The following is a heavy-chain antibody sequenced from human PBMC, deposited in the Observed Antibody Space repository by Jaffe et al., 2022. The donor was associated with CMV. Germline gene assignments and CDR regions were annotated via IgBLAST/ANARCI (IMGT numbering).Heavy chain of an antibody. J-gene: IGHJ5*02. D-gene: IGHD2-2*01. Sequence: QVQLVQSGAEVKKPGASVKVSCKASGYTFTGYYMHWVRQAPGQGLEWMGWINPNSGGTNYAQKFQGRVTMTRDTSISTAYMELSRLRSDDTAVYYCARDRVRVVPAASNWFDPWGQGTLVTVSS. CDR3: ARDRVRVVPAASNWFDP. V-gene: IGHV1-2*02. CDR2: INPNSGGT. CDR1: GYTFTGYY.